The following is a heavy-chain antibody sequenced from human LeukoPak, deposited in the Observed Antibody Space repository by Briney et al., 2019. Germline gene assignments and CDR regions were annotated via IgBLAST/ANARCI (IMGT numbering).Heavy chain of an antibody. D-gene: IGHD3-16*01. CDR2: IKQDGREK. CDR3: GYGKTWYFDY. V-gene: IGHV3-7*01. Sequence: PGGSLRLSCAASGFTFNNYWMNWVRQAPGKGLEWVASIKQDGREKYYVDSVQGRFTISRDNAKNSLYLQMNSLGVEDTALYYCGYGKTWYFDYWGQGTLVTVSP. CDR1: GFTFNNYW. J-gene: IGHJ4*02.